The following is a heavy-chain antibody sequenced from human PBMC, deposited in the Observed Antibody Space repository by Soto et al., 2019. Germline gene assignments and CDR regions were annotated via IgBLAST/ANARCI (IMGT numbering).Heavy chain of an antibody. Sequence: PGGSLRLSCVASVFTFMSNAISWVRQAPGKGLEWVSAISGDGADTYYADSVRGRFTISRDNSKNTLSLQMNSLRDEDTALYYCVKDFRYADWCQRPRVPVSS. CDR1: VFTFMSNA. CDR3: VKDFRYAD. V-gene: IGHV3-23*01. D-gene: IGHD2-8*01. J-gene: IGHJ4*02. CDR2: ISGDGADT.